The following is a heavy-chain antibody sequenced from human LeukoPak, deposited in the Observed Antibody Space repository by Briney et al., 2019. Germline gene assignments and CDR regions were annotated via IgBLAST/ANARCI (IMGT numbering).Heavy chain of an antibody. CDR1: GFTFSSYS. D-gene: IGHD3-22*01. V-gene: IGHV3-21*01. J-gene: IGHJ5*02. Sequence: GGSLRLSCAASGFTFSSYSMNWVRQAPGKGLEWVSSISSSSSYIYYTDSVKGRFTISRDNAKNSLYLQMNSLRAEDTAVYYCARESYDSSGSNPPWGQGTLVTVSS. CDR3: ARESYDSSGSNPP. CDR2: ISSSSSYI.